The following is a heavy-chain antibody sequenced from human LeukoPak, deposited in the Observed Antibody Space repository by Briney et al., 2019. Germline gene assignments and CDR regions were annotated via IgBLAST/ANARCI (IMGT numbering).Heavy chain of an antibody. J-gene: IGHJ3*02. D-gene: IGHD4-23*01. Sequence: GSSVKVSCKASGGTFSSYAISWVRQAPGQGLEWMGRIIPILGIANYAQKFQGRVTITADKSTSTAYMELSSLRSEDTAVYYCARSPDYGGNDHDAFDIWGQGTMVTVSS. CDR1: GGTFSSYA. V-gene: IGHV1-69*04. CDR2: IIPILGIA. CDR3: ARSPDYGGNDHDAFDI.